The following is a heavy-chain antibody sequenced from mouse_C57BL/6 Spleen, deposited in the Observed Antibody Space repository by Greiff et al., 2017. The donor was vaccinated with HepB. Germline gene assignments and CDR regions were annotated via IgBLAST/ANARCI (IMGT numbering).Heavy chain of an antibody. CDR1: GYTFTDYY. V-gene: IGHV1-76*01. J-gene: IGHJ3*01. CDR3: ARSYSNCPWFAY. CDR2: IYPGSGNT. Sequence: QVQLQQSGAELVRPGASVKLSCKASGYTFTDYYINWVKQRPGQGLEWIARIYPGSGNTYYNEKFKGKATLTAEKSSSTAYMQLSSLTSEDSAVYFCARSYSNCPWFAYWGQGTLVTVSA. D-gene: IGHD2-5*01.